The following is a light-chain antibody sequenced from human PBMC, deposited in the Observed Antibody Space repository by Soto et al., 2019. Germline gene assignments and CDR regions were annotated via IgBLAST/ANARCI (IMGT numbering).Light chain of an antibody. J-gene: IGKJ2*01. CDR3: QQYGSSTAYT. V-gene: IGKV3-20*01. CDR1: QSVSSSY. CDR2: GAS. Sequence: EIVLTQSPGTLSLSPGERATLSCRASQSVSSSYLAWYQQKPGQAPRLLIYGASSSATGIPDRFSGSGSGTDFTLTISGLEPEDCAVYYCQQYGSSTAYTFGQGTKLEIK.